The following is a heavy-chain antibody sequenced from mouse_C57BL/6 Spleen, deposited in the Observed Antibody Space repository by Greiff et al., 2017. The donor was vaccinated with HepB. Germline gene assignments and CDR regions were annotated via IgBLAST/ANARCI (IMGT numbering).Heavy chain of an antibody. Sequence: QVQLQQSGPELVKPGASVKISCKASGYAFSSSWMNWVKQRPGKGLEWIGRIYPGDGDTNYNGKFKGKATLTADKSSSTAYMQRSSLTSEDSAVYFGAREEDYYGSSPMDYWGQGTSVTVAS. CDR3: AREEDYYGSSPMDY. D-gene: IGHD1-1*01. CDR1: GYAFSSSW. J-gene: IGHJ4*01. CDR2: IYPGDGDT. V-gene: IGHV1-82*01.